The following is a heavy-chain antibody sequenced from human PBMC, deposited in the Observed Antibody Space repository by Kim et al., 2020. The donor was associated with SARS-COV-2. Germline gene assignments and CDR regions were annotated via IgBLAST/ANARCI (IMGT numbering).Heavy chain of an antibody. Sequence: TYYADSVKGRLTNSRDNSKNSLYLQMNSLRTEDTALYYCAKGQGGYDFDRWGQGTLVTVSS. J-gene: IGHJ4*02. CDR2: T. V-gene: IGHV3-43*01. CDR3: AKGQGGYDFDR. D-gene: IGHD5-12*01.